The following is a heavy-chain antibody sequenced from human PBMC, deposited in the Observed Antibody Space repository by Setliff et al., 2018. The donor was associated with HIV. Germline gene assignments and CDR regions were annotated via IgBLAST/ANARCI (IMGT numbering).Heavy chain of an antibody. V-gene: IGHV4-28*03. Sequence: PSETLSLTCVVSGYSISSNNWWGWIRQPPGKGLEYIGYIYYTGSTYNNPSLKSRVTISVDTSKNQFSLRLTSVAATDTAVYYCARDDRCSGDTCYYYWGQGALVTVS. D-gene: IGHD2-15*01. CDR2: IYYTGST. CDR1: GYSISSNNW. CDR3: ARDDRCSGDTCYYY. J-gene: IGHJ4*02.